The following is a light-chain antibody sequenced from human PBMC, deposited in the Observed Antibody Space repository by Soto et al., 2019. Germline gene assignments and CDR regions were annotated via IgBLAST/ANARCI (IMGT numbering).Light chain of an antibody. CDR3: PSYHSSLGGPAV. CDR2: GNS. CDR1: SSNIGAVYD. Sequence: QSVLTQPPSVSGAPGQRVTISCTGSSSNIGAVYDVHWYQQLPGTAPKLLIHGNSNRPSGVPDRFTRSQSGTSASLAITGLQAEHEADYDCPSYHSSLGGPAVFGGGTQLTVL. J-gene: IGLJ7*01. V-gene: IGLV1-40*01.